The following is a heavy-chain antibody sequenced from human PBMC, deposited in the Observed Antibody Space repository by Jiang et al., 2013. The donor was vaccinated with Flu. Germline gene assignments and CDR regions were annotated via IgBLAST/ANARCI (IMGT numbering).Heavy chain of an antibody. CDR2: IYWDDDK. CDR3: AHRKGIWGAFDV. CDR1: GFSLSASGVG. V-gene: IGHV2-5*02. J-gene: IGHJ3*01. Sequence: KPTQTLTLTCTFSGFSLSASGVGVGWIRQPPGKALEWLALIYWDDDKRYSPSLKSRLTITKDIFKNQVVLMMTNVDPVDTATYYCAHRKGIWGAFDVWGQGTMATVSS. D-gene: IGHD7-27*01.